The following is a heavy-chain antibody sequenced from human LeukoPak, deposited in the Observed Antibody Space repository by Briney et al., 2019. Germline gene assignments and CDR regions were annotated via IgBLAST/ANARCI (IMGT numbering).Heavy chain of an antibody. J-gene: IGHJ3*02. V-gene: IGHV3-74*01. CDR3: AKEKRLGAFDI. CDR2: INTDGSST. Sequence: GGSLRLSCAASGFTFSNYWMHWVRQAPGKGLVWVSRINTDGSSTSYVDSVKGRFTISRDNAKNTLYLQMNSLRAEDTAVYYCAKEKRLGAFDIWGQGTMVSVSS. CDR1: GFTFSNYW.